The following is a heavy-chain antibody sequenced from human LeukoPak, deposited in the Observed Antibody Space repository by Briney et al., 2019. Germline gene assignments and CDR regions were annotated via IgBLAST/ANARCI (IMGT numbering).Heavy chain of an antibody. CDR3: ARADWRGTNFRDALAS. D-gene: IGHD4/OR15-4a*01. Sequence: PSETLSLTCTVSVGSISSGGDYWTWIRQHPGKGLEWIGYISHSGATYYNPSLKSRITISLDTSKNQFSLDLSSVTAADTAVYYCARADWRGTNFRDALASWGLGTVVTVSS. J-gene: IGHJ3*02. V-gene: IGHV4-31*03. CDR2: ISHSGAT. CDR1: VGSISSGGDY.